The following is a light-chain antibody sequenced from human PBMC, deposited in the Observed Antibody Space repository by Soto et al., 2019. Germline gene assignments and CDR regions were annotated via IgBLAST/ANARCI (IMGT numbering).Light chain of an antibody. Sequence: DIQLTQSPSTLSGSLGVGITITCGASQTISSWLAWYQQKPGKAPKLLIYKASTLKSGVPSRFSGSGSGTEFTLTISSLQPDDFATYYCQHYNSYSEAFGQGTKVDI. CDR3: QHYNSYSEA. CDR2: KAS. V-gene: IGKV1-5*03. CDR1: QTISSW. J-gene: IGKJ1*01.